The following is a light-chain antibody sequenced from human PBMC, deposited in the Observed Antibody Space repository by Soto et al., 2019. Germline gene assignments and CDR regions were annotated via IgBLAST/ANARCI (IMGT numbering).Light chain of an antibody. V-gene: IGKV3-15*01. Sequence: ETVMTPSPATLSVSPGERATLSCRASQSVSSKLAWYQQTPGQAPRLLIYGASTRATGIPARFSGSGSGTDFTLTISSLEPEDFAVYDCQQRSNWPTFGQGTRLEIK. CDR3: QQRSNWPT. J-gene: IGKJ5*01. CDR1: QSVSSK. CDR2: GAS.